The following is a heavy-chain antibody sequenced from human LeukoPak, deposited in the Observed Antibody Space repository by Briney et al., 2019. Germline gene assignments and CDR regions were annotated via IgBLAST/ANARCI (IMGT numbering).Heavy chain of an antibody. J-gene: IGHJ6*03. D-gene: IGHD6-6*01. Sequence: PGASLRLSCAASRFTLSSYSMNWVRQAPVKGLEWVSSISSSGSYICYADSVKGRFTISRDNSKNTLYLQMNSLRAEDTAVYYCARADSSIAARLPRPSIFNYYYYMDVWGKGTTVTVSS. CDR1: RFTLSSYS. CDR3: ARADSSIAARLPRPSIFNYYYYMDV. V-gene: IGHV3-21*01. CDR2: ISSSGSYI.